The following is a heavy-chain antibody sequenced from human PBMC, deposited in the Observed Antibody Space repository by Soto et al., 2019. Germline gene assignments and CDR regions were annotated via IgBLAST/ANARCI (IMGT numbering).Heavy chain of an antibody. V-gene: IGHV3-30*18. CDR1: GFTFSSYG. J-gene: IGHJ4*02. D-gene: IGHD6-19*01. CDR2: ISYDGSNK. Sequence: GGSLRLSCAASGFTFSSYGVHWVRQAPGKGLEWVAVISYDGSNKYYADSVKGRFTISRDNSKNTLYLQMNSLRAEDTAVYYCAKGPIAVAGTFDYWGQGTLVTVSS. CDR3: AKGPIAVAGTFDY.